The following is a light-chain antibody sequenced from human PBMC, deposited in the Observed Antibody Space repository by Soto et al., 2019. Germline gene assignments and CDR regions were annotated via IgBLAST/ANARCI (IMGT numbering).Light chain of an antibody. CDR1: SSDVGGYNY. CDR2: DVS. J-gene: IGLJ1*01. Sequence: QSALTQPASVSGSPGQSITICCTGTSSDVGGYNYVSWYQHHPGKAPKLMIYDVSNRPSGVSNRFSGSKSGNTASLTISGLQAEDEADYYCSSYTSSSTLVVFGTGTKVTVL. CDR3: SSYTSSSTLVV. V-gene: IGLV2-14*03.